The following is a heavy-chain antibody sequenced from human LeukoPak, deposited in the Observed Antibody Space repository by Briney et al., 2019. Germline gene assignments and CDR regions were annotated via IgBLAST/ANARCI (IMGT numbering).Heavy chain of an antibody. D-gene: IGHD6-6*01. Sequence: KPGGSLRLSCAASGFTFSSYSMNRVRQAPGKGLEWVSSISSSSSYIYYADSVKGRFTISRDNAKNSLYLQMNSLRAEDTAVYYCARDQVGARGSFDIWGQGTMVTVSS. CDR2: ISSSSSYI. CDR3: ARDQVGARGSFDI. J-gene: IGHJ3*02. CDR1: GFTFSSYS. V-gene: IGHV3-21*01.